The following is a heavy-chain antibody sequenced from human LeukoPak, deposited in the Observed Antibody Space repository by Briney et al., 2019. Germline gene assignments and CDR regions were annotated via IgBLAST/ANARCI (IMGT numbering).Heavy chain of an antibody. D-gene: IGHD5-12*01. CDR3: AKTKIVATFFDY. CDR1: GFTFSNYA. J-gene: IGHJ4*02. Sequence: GGSLRLSCAASGFTFSNYAMSWVRQAPGKGLEWVSGISDSGDSTYYADSVKGRFTISRDNSKNTLYLQMNSLRAEDTAIYYSAKTKIVATFFDYWGQGTLVTVSS. CDR2: ISDSGDST. V-gene: IGHV3-23*01.